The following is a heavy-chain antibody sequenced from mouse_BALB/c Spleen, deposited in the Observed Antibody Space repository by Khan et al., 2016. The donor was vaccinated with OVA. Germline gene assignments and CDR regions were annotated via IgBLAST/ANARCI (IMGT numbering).Heavy chain of an antibody. D-gene: IGHD2-3*01. J-gene: IGHJ2*01. CDR2: ISSGGGGT. V-gene: IGHV5-12-1*01. CDR3: ARGYYYFDY. Sequence: EVELVESGGGLVRPGGSLKLSCAASAFAFSYYDMSWVRQAPDRRLEWVAYISSGGGGTTYPDTVKGRFTFSRDNAKNTLYLQMSSLKSEDTATCSCARGYYYFDYWGQGTTLTVSS. CDR1: AFAFSYYD.